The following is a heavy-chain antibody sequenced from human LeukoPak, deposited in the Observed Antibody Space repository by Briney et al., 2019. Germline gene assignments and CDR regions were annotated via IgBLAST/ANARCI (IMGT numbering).Heavy chain of an antibody. D-gene: IGHD6-13*01. V-gene: IGHV4-59*01. J-gene: IGHJ5*02. Sequence: SETLSLTCTVSGGSISSYYWSWIRQPPGKGLEWIGYIYYSGSTNYNPSLKSRVTISVDTSKNQFSLKLSSVTAADTAVYYCASMIAAAPYNWFDTWGQGTLVTVSS. CDR2: IYYSGST. CDR3: ASMIAAAPYNWFDT. CDR1: GGSISSYY.